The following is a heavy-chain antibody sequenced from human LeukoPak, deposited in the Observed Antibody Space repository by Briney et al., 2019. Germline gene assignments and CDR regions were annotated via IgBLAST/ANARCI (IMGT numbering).Heavy chain of an antibody. Sequence: PGGSLRLSCTASGFTFSSYAMSWVRQAPGKGLEWVSAISGSGGSTYYADSVKGRFTISRDNSKNTLYLQMNSLRAEDTAVYYCAKDGMSIAAREGFDYWGQGTLVTVSS. D-gene: IGHD6-6*01. J-gene: IGHJ4*02. CDR3: AKDGMSIAAREGFDY. CDR2: ISGSGGST. CDR1: GFTFSSYA. V-gene: IGHV3-23*01.